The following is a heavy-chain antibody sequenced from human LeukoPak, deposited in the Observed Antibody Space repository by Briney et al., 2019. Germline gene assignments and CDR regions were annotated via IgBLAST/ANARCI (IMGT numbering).Heavy chain of an antibody. CDR2: IYYSGST. V-gene: IGHV4-39*07. D-gene: IGHD3-3*01. J-gene: IGHJ4*02. CDR3: ARAYDFWSGYYSS. Sequence: SETLSLTCTVSGGSISSSSYYWGWIRQPPGKGLEWIGSIYYSGSTYYNPSLKSRVTISVDTSKNQFSLKLSSVTAADTAVYYCARAYDFWSGYYSSWGQGTLVTVSS. CDR1: GGSISSSSYY.